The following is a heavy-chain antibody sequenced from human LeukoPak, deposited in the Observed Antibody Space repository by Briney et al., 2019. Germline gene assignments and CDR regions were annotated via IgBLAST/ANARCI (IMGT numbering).Heavy chain of an antibody. D-gene: IGHD3-22*01. Sequence: GSLRLSCAASGFTFSSYSMNWVRQAPGKGLEWVSSISSSSSYIYYADSVKGRFTISRDNAKNSLYLQMNSLRAEDTAEYYCAADSSGIWDLDYWGEGTLVTVSS. CDR1: GFTFSSYS. V-gene: IGHV3-21*01. CDR2: ISSSSSYI. J-gene: IGHJ4*02. CDR3: AADSSGIWDLDY.